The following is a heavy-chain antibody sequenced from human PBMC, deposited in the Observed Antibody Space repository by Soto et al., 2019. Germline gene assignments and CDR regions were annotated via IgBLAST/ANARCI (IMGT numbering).Heavy chain of an antibody. CDR1: GGSISTYY. J-gene: IGHJ5*02. V-gene: IGHV4-59*13. CDR3: ARAESFAFHNWFDP. Sequence: PSETLSLTCTVTGGSISTYYWSWIRQPPGKGLEWIGRIYYTGNTNYNPSLKSRVTISVDTSTNRFSLRLRSVSAADTAVYYCARAESFAFHNWFDPWGQGTLGTVSS. CDR2: IYYTGNT.